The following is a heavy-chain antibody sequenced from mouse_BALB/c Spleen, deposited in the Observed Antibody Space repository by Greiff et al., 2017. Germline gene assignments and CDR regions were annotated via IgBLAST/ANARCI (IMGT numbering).Heavy chain of an antibody. CDR1: GYTFTSYW. D-gene: IGHD1-1*01. J-gene: IGHJ1*01. Sequence: VQLQQPGAELVKPGASVKLSCKASGYTFTSYWMHWVKQRPGQGLEWIGEIDPSDSYTNYNQKFKGKATLTVDKSSSTAYMQLSSLTSEDSAVYYCARGRDFITTVNWYFDVWGAGTTVTVSS. CDR3: ARGRDFITTVNWYFDV. V-gene: IGHV1-69*02. CDR2: IDPSDSYT.